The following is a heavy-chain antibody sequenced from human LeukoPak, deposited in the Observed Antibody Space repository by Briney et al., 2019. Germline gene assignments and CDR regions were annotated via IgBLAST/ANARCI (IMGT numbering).Heavy chain of an antibody. CDR3: ARGIAAAVHFDY. V-gene: IGHV1-2*06. D-gene: IGHD6-13*01. J-gene: IGHJ4*02. Sequence: ASVKVSCTASGYTFTGYYMHWVRQAPGQGLEWMGRINPNSGGTNYAQKFQGRVTMTRDTSISTAYMELSRLRSDDTAVYYCARGIAAAVHFDYWGQGTLSPSPQ. CDR2: INPNSGGT. CDR1: GYTFTGYY.